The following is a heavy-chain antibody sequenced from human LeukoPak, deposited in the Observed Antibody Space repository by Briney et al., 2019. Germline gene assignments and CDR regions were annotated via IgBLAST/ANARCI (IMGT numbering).Heavy chain of an antibody. J-gene: IGHJ4*02. CDR1: GFSLSSYA. D-gene: IGHD6-13*01. CDR2: TSSSSHI. Sequence: GGSLRLSCAASGFSLSSYAMSWVRQAPGKGLEWVSSTSSSSHIYYADSVKGRFTISRDNTKNSLYLQMNSLRAEDTAIYYCARASVGTLDYWGQGTLVTVSS. CDR3: ARASVGTLDY. V-gene: IGHV3-21*01.